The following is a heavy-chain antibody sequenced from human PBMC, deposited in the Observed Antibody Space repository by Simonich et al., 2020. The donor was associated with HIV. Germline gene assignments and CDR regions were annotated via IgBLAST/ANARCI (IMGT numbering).Heavy chain of an antibody. CDR2: VRTFGGDT. CDR1: GYTFTNYA. CDR3: ARGQPYFDY. V-gene: IGHV1-18*01. D-gene: IGHD5-18*01. J-gene: IGHJ4*02. Sequence: QIQLVQSGAEVKKPGASVKVSCKASGYTFTNYAISWVRQAPGQGLEWMGGVRTFGGDTKYSQNLQGRVTMTTDTSTTTVYMELRSLRSDDTAIYYCARGQPYFDYWGQGTRVTVSS.